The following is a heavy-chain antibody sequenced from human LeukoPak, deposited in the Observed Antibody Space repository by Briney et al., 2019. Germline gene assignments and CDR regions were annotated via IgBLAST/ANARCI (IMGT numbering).Heavy chain of an antibody. CDR3: ARLEYDYGDYFSR. Sequence: SETLSLTCAVYGGSFSGYYWSWIRQPPGKGLEWIGEINHSGSTNYNPSLKSRVTISVDTSKNQFSLKLSSVTAADTAVYYCARLEYDYGDYFSRWGQGTLVTVSS. CDR1: GGSFSGYY. CDR2: INHSGST. V-gene: IGHV4-34*01. J-gene: IGHJ4*02. D-gene: IGHD4-17*01.